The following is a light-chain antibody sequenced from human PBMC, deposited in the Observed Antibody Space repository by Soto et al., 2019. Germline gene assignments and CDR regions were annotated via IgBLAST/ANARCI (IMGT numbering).Light chain of an antibody. CDR2: GAS. CDR1: QSVSSSY. J-gene: IGKJ1*01. CDR3: QQYGSSPRA. V-gene: IGKV3-20*01. Sequence: EIVLTHSPGTLSLSPGEIATLSFSSSQSVSSSYLAWYQQKPGQAPRLLIYGASSRATGIPDRFSGSGSGTDFTLTISRLEPEDFAVYYCQQYGSSPRAFGQGTKVDIK.